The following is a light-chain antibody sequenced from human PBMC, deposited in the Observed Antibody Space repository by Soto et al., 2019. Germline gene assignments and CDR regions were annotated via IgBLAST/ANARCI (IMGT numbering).Light chain of an antibody. V-gene: IGLV2-8*01. CDR1: SSDIGGYDF. CDR3: SSYAGSNNLG. CDR2: EVT. J-gene: IGLJ2*01. Sequence: QSALTQPPSASGSPGQSVTISCTGSSSDIGGYDFVSWYQQHPGKAPKLMIYEVTKRPSGVPDRFSGSKSGNTASLTVSGLQAEAEADYYCSSYAGSNNLGFGGGTKLTVL.